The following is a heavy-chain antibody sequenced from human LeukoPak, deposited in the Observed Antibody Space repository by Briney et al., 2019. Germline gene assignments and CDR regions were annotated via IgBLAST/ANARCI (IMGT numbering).Heavy chain of an antibody. CDR3: ARAKQVVRGVRRSNHYYGMDV. Sequence: ASVKVSCKAPGYTFTSYDINWVRQATGQGLEWMGWMNPNSGNTGYAQKFQGRVTMTRNTSISTAYMELSSLRSEDTAVYYCARAKQVVRGVRRSNHYYGMDVWGLGTTVTESS. D-gene: IGHD3-10*01. V-gene: IGHV1-8*01. CDR2: MNPNSGNT. J-gene: IGHJ6*02. CDR1: GYTFTSYD.